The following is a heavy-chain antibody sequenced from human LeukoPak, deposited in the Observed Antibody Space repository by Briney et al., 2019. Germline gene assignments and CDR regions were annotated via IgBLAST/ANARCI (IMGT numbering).Heavy chain of an antibody. D-gene: IGHD3-10*01. V-gene: IGHV4-30-2*01. CDR1: GGSISSGGYS. Sequence: SETLSLTCAVSGGSISSGGYSWSWIRQPPGKGLEWIGYIYHSGSTYYNPSLKSRVTISVDRSKNQFSLKLSSVTAADTAVYYCARGNMVRGVSAEYFQHWGQGTLVTVSS. CDR3: ARGNMVRGVSAEYFQH. J-gene: IGHJ1*01. CDR2: IYHSGST.